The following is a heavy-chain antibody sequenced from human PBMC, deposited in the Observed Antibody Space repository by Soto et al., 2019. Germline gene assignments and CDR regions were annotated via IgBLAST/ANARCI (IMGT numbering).Heavy chain of an antibody. J-gene: IGHJ4*02. CDR2: IYYNGSN. Sequence: SETLSLTCTVSGGSISSYYWSWIRQPPGKGLEWIGDIYYNGSNNYNPSLKSRVTISVDTSTNQFSLKLSSVTAADAAVYYCASLPGIAAPEAARDYWGQGTLVTVSS. CDR3: ASLPGIAAPEAARDY. CDR1: GGSISSYY. D-gene: IGHD6-13*01. V-gene: IGHV4-59*01.